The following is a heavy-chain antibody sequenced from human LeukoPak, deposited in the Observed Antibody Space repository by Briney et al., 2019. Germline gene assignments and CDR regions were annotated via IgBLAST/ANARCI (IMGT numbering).Heavy chain of an antibody. CDR3: ARETSGSYGGQWIDY. V-gene: IGHV3-66*02. D-gene: IGHD1-26*01. J-gene: IGHJ4*02. Sequence: GGSLRLSCAASGFTVSSNYMNWVRQAPGKGLEWVSVIYSGGSTYYADSVKGRFTISRDNSKNTLYLQMNSLRAEDTAVYYCARETSGSYGGQWIDYRGQGTLVTVSS. CDR1: GFTVSSNY. CDR2: IYSGGST.